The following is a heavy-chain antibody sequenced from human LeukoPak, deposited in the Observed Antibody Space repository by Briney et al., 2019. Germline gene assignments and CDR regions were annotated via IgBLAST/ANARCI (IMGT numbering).Heavy chain of an antibody. CDR2: IYYSGST. CDR3: ARHGQQWLRLPFDY. CDR1: GGPISGSSYY. D-gene: IGHD6-19*01. J-gene: IGHJ4*02. V-gene: IGHV4-39*01. Sequence: SESLSLTCTVSGGPISGSSYYWGWIRQPPGKGLEWIGSIYYSGSTNYNPSLKSRVTISVDTSKNQVSLKLRSVTAADTAVYYCARHGQQWLRLPFDYWGQGTLVTVSS.